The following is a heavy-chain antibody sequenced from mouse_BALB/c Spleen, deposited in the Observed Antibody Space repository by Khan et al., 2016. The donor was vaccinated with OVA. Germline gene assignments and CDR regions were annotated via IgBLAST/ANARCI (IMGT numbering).Heavy chain of an antibody. V-gene: IGHV1-7*01. D-gene: IGHD2-1*01. CDR2: INPNTGYN. CDR3: ATSGHDGGNYDFGMDY. CDR1: GHTFTTYW. J-gene: IGHJ4*01. Sequence: QVRLQQSGAELAKPGASVKMSCKASGHTFTTYWMHWIKQRPGQGLEWIGYINPNTGYNECEQKFKDKATLTADKSSSTAYMQLSRLTSEDSAVYYCATSGHDGGNYDFGMDYWGQGTSVTVSS.